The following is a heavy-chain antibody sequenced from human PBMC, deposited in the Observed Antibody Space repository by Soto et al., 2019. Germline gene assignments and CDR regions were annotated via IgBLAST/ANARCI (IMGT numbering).Heavy chain of an antibody. D-gene: IGHD1-26*01. J-gene: IGHJ4*02. CDR2: ISGSGGST. CDR3: AKVESYYRLSDY. CDR1: GFTFRTYG. V-gene: IGHV3-23*01. Sequence: GGSLRLSCAASGFTFRTYGMHWVRQAPGKGLEWVSVISGSGGSTYYADSVKGRFTISRDNSKNTLYLQMNSLRAEDTAVYYCAKVESYYRLSDYWGQGTLVTVSS.